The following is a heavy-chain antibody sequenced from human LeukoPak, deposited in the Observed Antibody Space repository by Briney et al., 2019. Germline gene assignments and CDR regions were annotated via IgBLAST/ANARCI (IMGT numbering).Heavy chain of an antibody. V-gene: IGHV1-8*01. J-gene: IGHJ5*02. CDR1: GYTFTSYD. Sequence: ASVKVSCKASGYTFTSYDINWVRQATGQGLEWMGWMNPNSGNTGYAQKFQGRVTMTRDTSISTAYMELSRLRSDDTAVYYCARDRAVRRSFDPWGQGTLVTVSS. CDR3: ARDRAVRRSFDP. CDR2: MNPNSGNT. D-gene: IGHD4-17*01.